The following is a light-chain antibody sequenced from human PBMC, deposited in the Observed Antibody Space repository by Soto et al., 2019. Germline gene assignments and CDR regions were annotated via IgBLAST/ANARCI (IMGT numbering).Light chain of an antibody. CDR1: SSDVGGYNY. CDR2: EVS. J-gene: IGLJ3*02. CDR3: SSYAGSNNLV. Sequence: QSVLTQPPSASGSPGQSVTISCTGTSSDVGGYNYVSWYQQHPGKAPKLMIYEVSERPSGVPDRFSGSKSGNTASLTVSGLRAEDEADYYCSSYAGSNNLVFGGGIKLTVL. V-gene: IGLV2-8*01.